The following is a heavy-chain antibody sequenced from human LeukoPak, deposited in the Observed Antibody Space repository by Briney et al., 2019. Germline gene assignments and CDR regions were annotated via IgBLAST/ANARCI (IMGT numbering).Heavy chain of an antibody. J-gene: IGHJ6*03. Sequence: SETLSLTCTVSGGSISSYYWSWLRQPPGKGLEWIGYIYTSGSTNYNPSLKSRVTISVDTSKNQFSLKLSSVTAADTAVYYCARLESLEWSPYYMDVWGKGTTVTVSS. CDR3: ARLESLEWSPYYMDV. D-gene: IGHD3-3*01. CDR2: IYTSGST. V-gene: IGHV4-4*09. CDR1: GGSISSYY.